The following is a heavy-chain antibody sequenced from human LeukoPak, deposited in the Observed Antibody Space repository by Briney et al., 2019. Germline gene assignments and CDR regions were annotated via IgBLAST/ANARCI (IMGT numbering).Heavy chain of an antibody. CDR1: GFTFSSYW. Sequence: PGGSLRLSCAASGFTFSSYWMSWVRQAPGKGLEWVANIKQDGSEKYYVNSVKGRFTISRDNAKNSLYLQMNSLRAEDTAVYYCARETYYYGSGAFPNWFDPWGQGTLVTVSS. CDR2: IKQDGSEK. V-gene: IGHV3-7*01. J-gene: IGHJ5*02. D-gene: IGHD3-10*01. CDR3: ARETYYYGSGAFPNWFDP.